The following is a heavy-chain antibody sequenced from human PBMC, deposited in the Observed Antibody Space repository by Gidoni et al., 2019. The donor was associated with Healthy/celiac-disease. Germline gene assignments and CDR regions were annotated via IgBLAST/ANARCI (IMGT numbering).Heavy chain of an antibody. J-gene: IGHJ6*02. Sequence: EVQLVASGGGLVKPVGYLRLSCAASGFTFSSYSMNWVRQAPGKGLEWVSSISSSSSYIYYADSVKGRFTIARDNAKNSLYLQMNSLRAEDTAVYYCARDSRGWRYGMDVWGQGTTVTVSS. CDR3: ARDSRGWRYGMDV. CDR1: GFTFSSYS. V-gene: IGHV3-21*01. CDR2: ISSSSSYI.